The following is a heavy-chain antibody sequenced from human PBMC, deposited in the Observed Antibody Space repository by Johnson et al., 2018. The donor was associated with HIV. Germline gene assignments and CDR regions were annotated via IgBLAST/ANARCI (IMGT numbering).Heavy chain of an antibody. CDR3: ARRTLGGYCPKGICPINAFDV. CDR1: GFTFSSYG. Sequence: VQLVESGGGVVQPGGSLRLSCAASGFTFSSYGMHWVRQAPGKGLEWVAFIRYDGSAKYYADSVKGRFTISRDESKNTAYLQMNSLKIEDTAVYYGARRTLGGYCPKGICPINAFDVLGQGTTVTVAS. V-gene: IGHV3-30*02. D-gene: IGHD2-8*01. CDR2: IRYDGSAK. J-gene: IGHJ3*01.